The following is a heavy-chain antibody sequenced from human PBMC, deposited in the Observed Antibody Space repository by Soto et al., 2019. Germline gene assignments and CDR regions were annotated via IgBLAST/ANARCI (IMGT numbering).Heavy chain of an antibody. D-gene: IGHD3-3*01. J-gene: IGHJ4*02. V-gene: IGHV1-69*01. CDR2: IIPIFGTA. CDR1: GGTFSSYA. Sequence: SVKVSCNASGGTFSSYAISWVRQATGQGLEWMGGIIPIFGTANYAQKFQGRVTITADESTSTAYMELSSLRSEDTAVYYCARGVHTNLWSGYNAYWGQGTLVTVSS. CDR3: ARGVHTNLWSGYNAY.